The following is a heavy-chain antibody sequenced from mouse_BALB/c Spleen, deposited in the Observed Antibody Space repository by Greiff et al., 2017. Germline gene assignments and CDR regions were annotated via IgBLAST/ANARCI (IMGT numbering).Heavy chain of an antibody. CDR3: AKVYYGNYYAMDY. D-gene: IGHD2-1*01. CDR1: GFTFSSFG. V-gene: IGHV5-17*02. Sequence: EVKVVESGGGLVQPGGSRKLSCAASGFTFSSFGMHWVRQAPEKGLEWVAYISSGSSTIYYADTVKGRFTISRDNPKNTLFLQMTSLRSEDTAMYYCAKVYYGNYYAMDYWGQGTSVTVSS. CDR2: ISSGSSTI. J-gene: IGHJ4*01.